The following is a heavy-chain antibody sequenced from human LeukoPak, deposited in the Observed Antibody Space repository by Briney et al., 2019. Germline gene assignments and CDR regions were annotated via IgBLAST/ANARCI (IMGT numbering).Heavy chain of an antibody. CDR3: AKHTSITYAHFDY. CDR1: GYTFTGYY. J-gene: IGHJ4*02. D-gene: IGHD2-2*01. V-gene: IGHV1-2*02. CDR2: INPNSGGT. Sequence: ASVKVSCKASGYTFTGYYMHWVRQAPGQGLEWMGWINPNSGGTNYAQKFQGRVTMTRDTSISTAYMELSRLRSDDTAVYYCAKHTSITYAHFDYWGQGILVTVSS.